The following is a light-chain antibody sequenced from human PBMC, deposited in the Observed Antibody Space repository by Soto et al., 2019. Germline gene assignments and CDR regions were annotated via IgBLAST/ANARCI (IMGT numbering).Light chain of an antibody. Sequence: EIGMTQSPATLSVSPGERATLSCRAGQSVSSSLAWYQQKPGQAPRLLIYGASTRATGIPARFSGSGSGTEFTLTISSLQSEDSAVYYCQQYNNWYSFGQGTKLEIK. V-gene: IGKV3-15*01. CDR3: QQYNNWYS. CDR2: GAS. J-gene: IGKJ2*03. CDR1: QSVSSS.